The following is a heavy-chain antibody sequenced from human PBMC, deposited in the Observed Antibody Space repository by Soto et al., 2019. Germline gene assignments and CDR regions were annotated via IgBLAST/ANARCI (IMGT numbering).Heavy chain of an antibody. CDR2: ISYDGSNK. J-gene: IGHJ6*02. V-gene: IGHV3-30-3*01. D-gene: IGHD6-13*01. Sequence: VQLVESGGGVVQPGRSLRLSCAASGFTFSSYAMHWVRQAPGKGLEWVAVISYDGSNKYYADSVKGRFTISRDNSKNTLYLQMNSLRAEDTAVYYCARVNVPMGIAAAGGMDVWGQGTTVTVSS. CDR3: ARVNVPMGIAAAGGMDV. CDR1: GFTFSSYA.